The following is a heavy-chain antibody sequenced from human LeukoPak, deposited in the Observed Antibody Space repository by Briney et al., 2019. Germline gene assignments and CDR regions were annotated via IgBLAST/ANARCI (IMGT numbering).Heavy chain of an antibody. CDR2: IYSGGST. V-gene: IGHV3-53*01. CDR3: ARVGSGSYSVGRVRPYWFDP. J-gene: IGHJ5*02. D-gene: IGHD1-26*01. Sequence: PGRSLRLSCAASGFTFDDYAMHWVRQAPGKGLEGVSVIYSGGSTYYADSVKGRFTISRDNSKNTLYLQMNSLRAEDTAVYYCARVGSGSYSVGRVRPYWFDPWGQGTLVTVSS. CDR1: GFTFDDYA.